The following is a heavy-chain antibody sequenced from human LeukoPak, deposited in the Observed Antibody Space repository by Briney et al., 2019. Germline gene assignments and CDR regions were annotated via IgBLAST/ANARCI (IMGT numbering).Heavy chain of an antibody. CDR3: ASKAPAYCGGDCYSDAFDI. Sequence: PSETLSLTCTVCGGSISGYYWSWIRQRPGKGLEWIGYIYSSGTTNYNPSLKSRVTISLDTSNNQFCLELGSVTAADTAVYYCASKAPAYCGGDCYSDAFDIWGQGTVVTVSS. V-gene: IGHV4-59*08. CDR1: GGSISGYY. J-gene: IGHJ3*02. CDR2: IYSSGTT. D-gene: IGHD2-21*02.